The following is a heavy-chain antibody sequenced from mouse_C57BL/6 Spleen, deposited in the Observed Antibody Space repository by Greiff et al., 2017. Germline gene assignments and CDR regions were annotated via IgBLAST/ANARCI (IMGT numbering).Heavy chain of an antibody. CDR1: GFTFSNYW. Sequence: EVKLVESGGGLVQPGGSMKLSCVASGFTFSNYWMNWVRQSPEKGLEWVAQIRLKSDNYATHYAESVKGRFTISRDDSKSSVYLQMNNLRAEDTGIYYCTAPFYDGYNYFDYWGQGTTLTVSS. CDR2: IRLKSDNYAT. CDR3: TAPFYDGYNYFDY. V-gene: IGHV6-3*01. D-gene: IGHD2-3*01. J-gene: IGHJ2*01.